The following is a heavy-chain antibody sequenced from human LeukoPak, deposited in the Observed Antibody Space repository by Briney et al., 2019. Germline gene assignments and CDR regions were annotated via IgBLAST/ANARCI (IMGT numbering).Heavy chain of an antibody. Sequence: GGSLRLSCAASGFIFSTYGMHWVRQAPGKGLEWVAFIRNDGSDKYYAVSVKGRFTISRDNSKNTLYLQMNSLRAEDTALYYCAKDRSWLARIFDYWGQGTLVTVSS. V-gene: IGHV3-30*02. D-gene: IGHD2-15*01. CDR1: GFIFSTYG. CDR3: AKDRSWLARIFDY. CDR2: IRNDGSDK. J-gene: IGHJ4*02.